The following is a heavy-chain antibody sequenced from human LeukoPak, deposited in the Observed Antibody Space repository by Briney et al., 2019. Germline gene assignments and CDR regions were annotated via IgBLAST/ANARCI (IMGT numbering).Heavy chain of an antibody. D-gene: IGHD1-14*01. CDR1: GFTFSRNG. CDR3: AKAKGLLTAFDY. V-gene: IGHV3-30*18. Sequence: PGGSLRLSCAASGFTFSRNGMHWVRQAPGKGLEWVAVISFDGTNTYYADSVKGRFTISRDNSKNTLYLQMNSVTPEDTAVYYCAKAKGLLTAFDYWGQGTLVTVSS. CDR2: ISFDGTNT. J-gene: IGHJ4*02.